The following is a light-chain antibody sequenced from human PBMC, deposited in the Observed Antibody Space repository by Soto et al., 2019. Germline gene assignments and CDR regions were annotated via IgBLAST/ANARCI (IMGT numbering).Light chain of an antibody. CDR1: QSIRSY. CDR3: QQSYSSPLT. J-gene: IGKJ4*01. Sequence: DIQMTQSPSSLSASVGDRVTITCRASQSIRSYLNWYQQKPGKAPKLLIYAASSLERWVRSRFSGSGSGTDFTLTIRSLQPGDFATYYCQQSYSSPLTFGGGTKVEIK. V-gene: IGKV1-39*01. CDR2: AAS.